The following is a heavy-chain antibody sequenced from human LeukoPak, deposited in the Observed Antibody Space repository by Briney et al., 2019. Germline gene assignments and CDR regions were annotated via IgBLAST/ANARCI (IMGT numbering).Heavy chain of an antibody. CDR2: IKQDGSEK. CDR3: ARAATVTTSFFDYYYYMDV. Sequence: GGSLRLSCAASGFTFSSYSMNWVRQAPGRGLEWVANIKQDGSEKYYVDSVKGRFTISRDNAKNSLYLQMNSLRAEDTAVYYCARAATVTTSFFDYYYYMDVWGKGTTVTVSS. J-gene: IGHJ6*03. V-gene: IGHV3-7*01. CDR1: GFTFSSYS. D-gene: IGHD4-17*01.